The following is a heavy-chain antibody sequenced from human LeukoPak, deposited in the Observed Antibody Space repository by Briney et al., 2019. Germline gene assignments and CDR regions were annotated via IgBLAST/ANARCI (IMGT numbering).Heavy chain of an antibody. Sequence: GGSLRLSCAGSGFIFSNYEMNWVRQAPGKGLEWVSYISSTGSDIYYADSVKGRFTITRDNAEDSLYLQMNSLRAEDTAVYYCARDLPTGTYRAYFDNWGQGTLVTVSS. V-gene: IGHV3-48*03. CDR3: ARDLPTGTYRAYFDN. CDR2: ISSTGSDI. CDR1: GFIFSNYE. D-gene: IGHD1-26*01. J-gene: IGHJ4*02.